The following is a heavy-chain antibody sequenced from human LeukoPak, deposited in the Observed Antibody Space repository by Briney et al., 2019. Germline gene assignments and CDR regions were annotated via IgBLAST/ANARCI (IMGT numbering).Heavy chain of an antibody. CDR2: INPSGGST. CDR3: ARDPSTKYYTDS. J-gene: IGHJ4*02. V-gene: IGHV1-46*01. Sequence: GASVKVSCKASGYTFTSYYMHWVRQAPGQGLEWMGIINPSGGSTSYAQKFQGRVTMTRDMSTSTVYMELSSLRSEDTAVYYCARDPSTKYYTDSWGQGTLVTVSS. D-gene: IGHD2-2*01. CDR1: GYTFTSYY.